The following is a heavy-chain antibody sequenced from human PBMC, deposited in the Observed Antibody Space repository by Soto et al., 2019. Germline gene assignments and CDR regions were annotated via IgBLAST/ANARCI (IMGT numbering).Heavy chain of an antibody. CDR2: ISYDGSNK. D-gene: IGHD2-2*01. CDR3: ARGPSSLTRFDY. V-gene: IGHV3-30-3*01. J-gene: IGHJ4*02. CDR1: GFTFSSYA. Sequence: VQLVESGGGLVQPGGSLRLSCAASGFTFSSYAMHWVRQAPGKGLEWVAAISYDGSNKYYADSVKGRFTISRDNSKNTLFLQMNSLRGEDTAVYYCARGPSSLTRFDYWGQGTLVTVSS.